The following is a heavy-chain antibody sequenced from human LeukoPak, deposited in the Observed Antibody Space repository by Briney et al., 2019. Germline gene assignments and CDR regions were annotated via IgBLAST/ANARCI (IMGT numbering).Heavy chain of an antibody. CDR2: IYYSGST. D-gene: IGHD3-10*01. CDR3: AREGKYYHYGMDV. V-gene: IGHV4-39*02. CDR1: GGSISSSSYY. J-gene: IGHJ6*02. Sequence: SETLSLTCTVSGGSISSSSYYWGWIRQPPGKGLEWIGSIYYSGSTYYNPSLKSRVTISVDTSKSQFSLKLSSVTAADTAVYYCAREGKYYHYGMDVWGQGTTVTVSS.